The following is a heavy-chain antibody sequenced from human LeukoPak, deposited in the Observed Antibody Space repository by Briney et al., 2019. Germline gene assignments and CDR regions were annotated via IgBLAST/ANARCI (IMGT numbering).Heavy chain of an antibody. V-gene: IGHV4-39*01. CDR1: GGSISSSSYY. CDR2: IYYSGST. CDR3: ASGGGKGIVATIIED. Sequence: SETLSLTCTVSGGSISSSSYYWGWIRQPPGKGLEWIGSIYYSGSTYYNPSLKSRVTIFVDTSKNQFTLKLSSVTAADTAVYYCASGGGKGIVATIIEDWGQGTLVTVSS. J-gene: IGHJ4*02. D-gene: IGHD5-12*01.